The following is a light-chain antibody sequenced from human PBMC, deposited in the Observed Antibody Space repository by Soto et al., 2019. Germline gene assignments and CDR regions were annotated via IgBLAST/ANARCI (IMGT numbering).Light chain of an antibody. J-gene: IGKJ1*01. CDR3: QHHNSYSQT. Sequence: DTQLTQSTPTLSASVGDRVTITCRASQSIRYYLAWYQQMPGKAPKLLIYGASSLQSGVPSRFSGSGSGTEFTLTISSLQPDDFATYFCQHHNSYSQTFGQGTKVDSK. V-gene: IGKV1-5*01. CDR2: GAS. CDR1: QSIRYY.